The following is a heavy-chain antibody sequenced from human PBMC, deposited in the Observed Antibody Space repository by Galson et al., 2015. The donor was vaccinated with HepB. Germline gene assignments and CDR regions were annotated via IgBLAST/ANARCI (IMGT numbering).Heavy chain of an antibody. V-gene: IGHV3-23*01. J-gene: IGHJ6*02. CDR3: AKSHGSGSYFTEPSIYYYYGMDV. CDR1: GFTFSSYA. CDR2: ISGSGGST. Sequence: SLRLSCAASGFTFSSYAMSWVRQAPGKGLEWVSAISGSGGSTYYADSVKGRFTISRDNSKNTLYLQMNSLRAEDTAVYYCAKSHGSGSYFTEPSIYYYYGMDVWGQGTTVTVSS. D-gene: IGHD3-10*01.